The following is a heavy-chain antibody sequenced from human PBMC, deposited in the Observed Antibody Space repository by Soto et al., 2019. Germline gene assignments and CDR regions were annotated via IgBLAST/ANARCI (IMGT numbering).Heavy chain of an antibody. CDR2: ISSSGSTI. J-gene: IGHJ3*02. Sequence: GGSLRLSCAASGFTFSSYEMNWVRQAPGKGLEWVSYISSSGSTIYYADSVKGRFAISRDNAKNSLYLQMNSLRAEDTAVYYCARSYYDSSGYYIHAFDIWGQGTMVTVSS. CDR3: ARSYYDSSGYYIHAFDI. D-gene: IGHD3-22*01. CDR1: GFTFSSYE. V-gene: IGHV3-48*03.